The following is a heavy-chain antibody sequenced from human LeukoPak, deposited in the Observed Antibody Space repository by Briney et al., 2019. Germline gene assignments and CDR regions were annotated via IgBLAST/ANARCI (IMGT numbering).Heavy chain of an antibody. CDR3: ARGTYYYDSSGYLLDY. CDR1: GFTFSSYA. J-gene: IGHJ4*02. V-gene: IGHV3-30-3*01. Sequence: GRSLRLSCAASGFTFSSYAMQWVRQAPGKGLEWVAVISYDGSNKYYADSVKGRFTISRDNSKNTLYLQMNSLRAEDTAVYYCARGTYYYDSSGYLLDYWGQGTLVTVSS. CDR2: ISYDGSNK. D-gene: IGHD3-22*01.